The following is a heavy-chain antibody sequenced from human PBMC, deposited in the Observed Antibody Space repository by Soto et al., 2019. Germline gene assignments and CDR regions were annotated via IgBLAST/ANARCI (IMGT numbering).Heavy chain of an antibody. Sequence: EVQLVESGGGLVKPGGSLRLSCAASGFTFSSYSMNWVRQAPGKGLEWVSSISSSSSYIYYADSVKGRFTISRDNAKNSLYLQMNSLRAEDTAVYYCARGGYDFGWYFDYWGQGTLVTVCS. J-gene: IGHJ4*02. CDR3: ARGGYDFGWYFDY. V-gene: IGHV3-21*01. CDR1: GFTFSSYS. D-gene: IGHD5-12*01. CDR2: ISSSSSYI.